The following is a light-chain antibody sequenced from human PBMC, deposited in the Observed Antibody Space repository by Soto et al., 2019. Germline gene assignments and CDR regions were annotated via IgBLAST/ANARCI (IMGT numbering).Light chain of an antibody. J-gene: IGKJ5*01. CDR1: QSISSW. Sequence: DIQMTQSPATLSASLGDRVTITCWASQSISSWLAWYQQKPGKAPKLLIYDASSLESGVPSRFSGSGYGTDFNLTISSLQTEDFATYYCQQSYSTPITFGQGTRLEIK. CDR3: QQSYSTPIT. CDR2: DAS. V-gene: IGKV1-5*01.